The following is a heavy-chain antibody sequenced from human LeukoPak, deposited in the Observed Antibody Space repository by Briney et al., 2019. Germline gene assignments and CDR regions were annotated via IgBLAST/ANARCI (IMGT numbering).Heavy chain of an antibody. Sequence: SETLSLTCAVYGGSFSGYYWSWIRQPPGKGLEWIGEVNHSGSTNYNPSPKSRVTMSVDTSKNQFSLKLSSVTAADTAVYYCARDSRYSDTSGYYYSHYYMDVWGKGTTVTVSS. CDR2: VNHSGST. V-gene: IGHV4-34*01. CDR1: GGSFSGYY. J-gene: IGHJ6*03. D-gene: IGHD3-22*01. CDR3: ARDSRYSDTSGYYYSHYYMDV.